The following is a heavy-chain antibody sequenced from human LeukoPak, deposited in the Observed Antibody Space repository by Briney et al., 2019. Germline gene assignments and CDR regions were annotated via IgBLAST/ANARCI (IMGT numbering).Heavy chain of an antibody. CDR1: GFTVSSNY. V-gene: IGHV3-53*01. Sequence: GGSLRLSCAASGFTVSSNYMSWVRQAPGKGLEWVSVIYSGGSTYYADSVKGRFTISRHNSKNTLYLQMNSLKTEDTAVYYCAIAVAGTARTSFPYWGQGTLVNVSP. CDR2: IYSGGST. D-gene: IGHD6-19*01. CDR3: AIAVAGTARTSFPY. J-gene: IGHJ4*02.